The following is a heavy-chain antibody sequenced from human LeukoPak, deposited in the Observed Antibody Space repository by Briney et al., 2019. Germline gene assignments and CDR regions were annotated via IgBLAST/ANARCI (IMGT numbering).Heavy chain of an antibody. J-gene: IGHJ5*02. Sequence: GESLKISCKGSGYSINNYWIAWVRQMPGKGLEWMGIIYPADSDIRYSPSFQGQVTITADKSISTAYLQWNSLKASDTAMYYCARQEYCSGASCYTWFDPWGQGTLVTVSS. D-gene: IGHD2-15*01. CDR3: ARQEYCSGASCYTWFDP. CDR1: GYSINNYW. CDR2: IYPADSDI. V-gene: IGHV5-51*01.